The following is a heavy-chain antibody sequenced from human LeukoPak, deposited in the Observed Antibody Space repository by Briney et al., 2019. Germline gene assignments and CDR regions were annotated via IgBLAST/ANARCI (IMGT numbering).Heavy chain of an antibody. CDR3: ARDLGEWEFD. J-gene: IGHJ4*02. CDR2: ISSSSSYI. D-gene: IGHD3-16*01. Sequence: WGSLRLSCAASGFTFSSYSMNWVRQAPGKGLEWVSSISSSSSYIDYADSVKGRFTISRDNAKNSLYLQMNSLRAEDTAVYYCARDLGEWEFDWGQGTLVTVSS. V-gene: IGHV3-21*01. CDR1: GFTFSSYS.